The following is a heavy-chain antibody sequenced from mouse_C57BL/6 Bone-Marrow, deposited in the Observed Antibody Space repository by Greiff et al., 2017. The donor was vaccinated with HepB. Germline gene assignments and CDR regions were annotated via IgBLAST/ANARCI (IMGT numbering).Heavy chain of an antibody. CDR1: GYTFTNYW. Sequence: QVQLKESGAELVRPGTSVKMSCKASGYTFTNYWIGWAKQRPGHGLEWIGDIYPGGGYTNYNEKFKGKATLTADKSSSTAYMHFSSLTSEDSAIYYCAINWDDYAMDYWGQGTSVTVSS. D-gene: IGHD4-1*01. J-gene: IGHJ4*01. CDR3: AINWDDYAMDY. CDR2: IYPGGGYT. V-gene: IGHV1-63*01.